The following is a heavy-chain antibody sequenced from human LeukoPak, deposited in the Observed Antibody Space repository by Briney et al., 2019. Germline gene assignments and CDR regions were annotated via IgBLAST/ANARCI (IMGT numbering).Heavy chain of an antibody. J-gene: IGHJ4*02. Sequence: SETLSLTRTVSGGSISSSYWSWIRQPAGKRLEWIGRVYTTGSTNYNPSFKSRVTMSIDTSKKQFSLRLTSATAADTAVYYCARDPNSALWGQGTLVTVSS. CDR2: VYTTGST. CDR1: GGSISSSY. D-gene: IGHD4-23*01. CDR3: ARDPNSAL. V-gene: IGHV4-4*07.